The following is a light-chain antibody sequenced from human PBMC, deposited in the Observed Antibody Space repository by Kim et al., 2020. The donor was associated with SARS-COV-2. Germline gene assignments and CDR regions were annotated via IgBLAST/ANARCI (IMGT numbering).Light chain of an antibody. Sequence: LSLSPGERATLSCRASQSVSSYLAWYQQKPGQAPRLLIYDASNRATGIPARFSGSGSVTDFTLTISSLEPEDFAVYYCQQRSNWPSFGQGTKLEI. CDR1: QSVSSY. CDR2: DAS. J-gene: IGKJ2*03. V-gene: IGKV3-11*01. CDR3: QQRSNWPS.